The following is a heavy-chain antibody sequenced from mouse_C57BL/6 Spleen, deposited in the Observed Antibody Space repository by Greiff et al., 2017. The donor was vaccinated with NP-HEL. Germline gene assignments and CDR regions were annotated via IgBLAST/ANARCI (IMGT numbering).Heavy chain of an antibody. J-gene: IGHJ4*01. Sequence: QVQLQQSGAELVRPGTSVKLSCKASGYTFTSYWMHWVKQRPGQGLEWIGVIDPSDSYTNYNQKFKGKATLTVDTSSSTAYMQLSSLTSEDSAVYYCARSTAQATLYAMDYWGQGTSVTVSS. CDR3: ARSTAQATLYAMDY. V-gene: IGHV1-59*01. CDR2: IDPSDSYT. D-gene: IGHD3-2*02. CDR1: GYTFTSYW.